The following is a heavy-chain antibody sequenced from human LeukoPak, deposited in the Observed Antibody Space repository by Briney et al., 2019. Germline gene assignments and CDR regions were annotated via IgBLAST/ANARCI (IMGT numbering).Heavy chain of an antibody. D-gene: IGHD2-8*01. J-gene: IGHJ4*02. CDR3: AKDRSCTNDICHGDFDY. Sequence: PGGSLRLSCAASGFTFSSYAVSWVGQAPGKARVWGSRISGSGGSTYSADSVKGRFTISRDNSKNTLYLQMNSLRAEDTALYYCAKDRSCTNDICHGDFDYWGQGTLVTVSS. V-gene: IGHV3-23*01. CDR2: ISGSGGST. CDR1: GFTFSSYA.